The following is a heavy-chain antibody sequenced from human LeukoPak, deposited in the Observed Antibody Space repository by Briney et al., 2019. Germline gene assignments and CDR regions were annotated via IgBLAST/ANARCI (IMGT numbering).Heavy chain of an antibody. Sequence: SETLSLTCTVSGGSISSSTYYWGWIRQPPGKGLEWIGNIYYSGSTYYNPSLKSRVTISVDTSKNQFSLKLNSVTAADTAVYYCARGQRRLQDYWGQGTLVTVSS. J-gene: IGHJ4*02. V-gene: IGHV4-39*01. CDR3: ARGQRRLQDY. CDR1: GGSISSSTYY. CDR2: IYYSGST.